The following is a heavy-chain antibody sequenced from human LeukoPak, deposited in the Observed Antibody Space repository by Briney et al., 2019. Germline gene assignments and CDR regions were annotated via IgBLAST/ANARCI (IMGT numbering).Heavy chain of an antibody. CDR3: AKDMRSSSWYFDY. CDR2: ISWNSGSI. J-gene: IGHJ4*02. V-gene: IGHV3-9*01. CDR1: GFTFDDYA. Sequence: PGRSLRLSCAASGFTFDDYAMHWVRQAPGKGLEWVSGISWNSGSIGYADSVKGRFTISRDNAKNSLYLQMNSLRAEDTALYYCAKDMRSSSWYFDYWGQGTLVTVSS. D-gene: IGHD6-13*01.